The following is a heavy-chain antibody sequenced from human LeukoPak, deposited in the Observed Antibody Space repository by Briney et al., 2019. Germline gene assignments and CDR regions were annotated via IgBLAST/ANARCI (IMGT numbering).Heavy chain of an antibody. CDR1: GGSISNYY. CDR2: IYYSGST. D-gene: IGHD3-3*01. CDR3: ARYDFNKFFDY. J-gene: IGHJ4*02. V-gene: IGHV4-59*01. Sequence: SETLSLTCTVSGGSISNYYWSWIRQPPGKGLEWIGYIYYSGSTNYNPSLKSRVTMSVDTSKNQFSLKLSSVTAADTAVYYCARYDFNKFFDYWGRGTLVTVSS.